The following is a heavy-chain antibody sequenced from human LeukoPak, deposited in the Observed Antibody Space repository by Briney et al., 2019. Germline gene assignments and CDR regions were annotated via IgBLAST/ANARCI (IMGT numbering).Heavy chain of an antibody. Sequence: SETLSLTCTVSGGSISSYYWGWIRQPPGKGLEWIGSIYYSGSTYYNPSLKSRVTISVDTSKNQFSLKLSSVTAADTAVYYCARSLSTFFGELLSPYFDYWGQGTLVTVSS. D-gene: IGHD3-10*01. V-gene: IGHV4-39*07. CDR1: GGSISSYY. CDR2: IYYSGST. J-gene: IGHJ4*02. CDR3: ARSLSTFFGELLSPYFDY.